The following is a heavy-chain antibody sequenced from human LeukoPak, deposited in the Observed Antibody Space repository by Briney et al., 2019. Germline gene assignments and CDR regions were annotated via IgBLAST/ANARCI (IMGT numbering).Heavy chain of an antibody. J-gene: IGHJ4*02. Sequence: GGSLRLSCAASGNYWMHWVRRAPGKGLVWVSHINSDVSWTSYADSVKGRFTISKDNAKNTVYLQMNNLRAEDTAVYYCVSFYETYWGRGTLVTVSS. CDR3: VSFYETY. CDR2: INSDVSWT. D-gene: IGHD2-2*01. CDR1: GNYW. V-gene: IGHV3-74*01.